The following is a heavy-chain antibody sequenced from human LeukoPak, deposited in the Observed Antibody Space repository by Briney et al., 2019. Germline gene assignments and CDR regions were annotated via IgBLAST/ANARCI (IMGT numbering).Heavy chain of an antibody. Sequence: SDTLSLACAVFGGSCSGYYWGWIRQPPGKGLDWMGEINHSGSTNYNPSLKSRVTISVDTSKNQFSLKLSSVTAADTTVYYCARGRGYNAFDYWGQGTLVTVSS. J-gene: IGHJ4*02. D-gene: IGHD5-24*01. CDR3: ARGRGYNAFDY. CDR1: GGSCSGYY. V-gene: IGHV4-34*01. CDR2: INHSGST.